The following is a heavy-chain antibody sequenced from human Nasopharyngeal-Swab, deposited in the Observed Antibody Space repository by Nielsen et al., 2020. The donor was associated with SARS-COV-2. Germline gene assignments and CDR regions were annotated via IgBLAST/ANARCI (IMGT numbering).Heavy chain of an antibody. J-gene: IGHJ5*02. V-gene: IGHV3-7*01. CDR3: ARDRDSWSGYRLVAGWLGP. CDR2: IKQDGSEK. Sequence: WIRQPPGKGLEWVANIKQDGSEKYYADSVKGRFTISRDNAKNSLYLQMNSLRAEDTAVYYCARDRDSWSGYRLVAGWLGPWGQGTLVTVSS. D-gene: IGHD3-3*01.